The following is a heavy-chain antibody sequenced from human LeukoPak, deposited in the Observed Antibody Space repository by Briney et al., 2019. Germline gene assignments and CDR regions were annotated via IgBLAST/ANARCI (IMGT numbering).Heavy chain of an antibody. CDR2: ISSSSSYI. CDR1: GFTFSSYS. V-gene: IGHV3-21*01. Sequence: PGGSLRLSCAASGFTFSSYSMNWVRQAPGKGLEWVSSISSSSSYIYYADSVKGRFTISRDNAKNSLYLQMNSLRAEDTAVYYCARDLCTVTTCDNWFDPWGQGTLVTVSS. CDR3: ARDLCTVTTCDNWFDP. J-gene: IGHJ5*02. D-gene: IGHD4-17*01.